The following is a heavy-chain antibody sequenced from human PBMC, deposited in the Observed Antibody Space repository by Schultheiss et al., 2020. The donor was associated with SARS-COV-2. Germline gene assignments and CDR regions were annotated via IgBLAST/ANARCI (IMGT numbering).Heavy chain of an antibody. CDR2: INKDGSSV. CDR1: GFTFSSYG. J-gene: IGHJ4*02. CDR3: ARDLDYYFDY. V-gene: IGHV3-74*01. Sequence: GGSLRLSCAASGFTFSSYGMHWVRQAPGKGLVWVSRINKDGSSVNYADSVKGRFTISRDNSKNTLYLQMNSLRAEDTAVYYCARDLDYYFDYWGQGTLVTVSS. D-gene: IGHD3-9*01.